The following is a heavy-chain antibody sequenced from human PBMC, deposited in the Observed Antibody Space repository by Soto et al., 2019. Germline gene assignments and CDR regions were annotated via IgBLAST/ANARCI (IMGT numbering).Heavy chain of an antibody. CDR3: AREGVHNYTEYYFDY. Sequence: GGSLRLSCAASGFTFSDYPLHWVRRAPGKALEWVSSISGIRDYIRYADSVKGRFTISRDNAKTSLYLQMNSLTAEGTAVYYCAREGVHNYTEYYFDYWGQGTLVTVSS. V-gene: IGHV3-21*06. J-gene: IGHJ4*02. CDR2: ISGIRDYI. D-gene: IGHD3-10*01. CDR1: GFTFSDYP.